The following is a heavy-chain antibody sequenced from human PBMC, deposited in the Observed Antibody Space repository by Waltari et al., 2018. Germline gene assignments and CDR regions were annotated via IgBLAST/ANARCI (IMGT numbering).Heavy chain of an antibody. Sequence: EVQLLESGGGLVQPGGSLRLSCSASGFTFSNYAMSWVRQAPGQGLEWGSAVGDRDGKTYDADSVKGRFAISRDDSRATVYLQMNSLRAEDTAVYYCAKEQWDGAAVAGHFDYWGQGTLVTVSS. CDR1: GFTFSNYA. D-gene: IGHD6-19*01. V-gene: IGHV3-23*01. CDR3: AKEQWDGAAVAGHFDY. J-gene: IGHJ4*02. CDR2: VGDRDGKT.